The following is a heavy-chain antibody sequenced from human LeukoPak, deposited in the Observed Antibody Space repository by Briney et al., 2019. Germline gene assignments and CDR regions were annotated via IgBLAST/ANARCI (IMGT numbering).Heavy chain of an antibody. D-gene: IGHD6-13*01. V-gene: IGHV4-4*07. Sequence: SETLSLTCTVSGGSISRYYWSWIRQPAGKGLEWIGRIYTSGSTNYNPSLKSRVTMSVDTSKNQFSLKLSSVTAADTAVYYCARGKDSSSWFQYFDYWGQGTLVTVSS. CDR1: GGSISRYY. J-gene: IGHJ4*02. CDR3: ARGKDSSSWFQYFDY. CDR2: IYTSGST.